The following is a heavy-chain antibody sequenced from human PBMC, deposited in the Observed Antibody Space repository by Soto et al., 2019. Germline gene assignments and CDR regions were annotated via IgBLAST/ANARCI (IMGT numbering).Heavy chain of an antibody. Sequence: PGGSLRLSCAASGFTFSSYGMHWVRQAPGKGLEWVAVISYDGSNKYYADSVKGRFTISRDNSKNTLYLQMNSLRDEDTAVYYCAKDKGQEGDGYIHKVIDYWGQGT. CDR3: AKDKGQEGDGYIHKVIDY. CDR1: GFTFSSYG. V-gene: IGHV3-30*18. CDR2: ISYDGSNK. D-gene: IGHD5-12*01. J-gene: IGHJ4*02.